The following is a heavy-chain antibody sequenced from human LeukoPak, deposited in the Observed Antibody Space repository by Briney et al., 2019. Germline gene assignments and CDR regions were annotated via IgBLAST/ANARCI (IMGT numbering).Heavy chain of an antibody. V-gene: IGHV4-39*07. CDR1: GGSISSSSYY. J-gene: IGHJ4*02. Sequence: SKTLSLTCTVSGGSISSSSYYWGWIRQPPGKGLEWIGSIYYSGSTYYNPSLKSRVTISVDTSKNQFSLKLSSVTAADTAVYYCARDLGTAAAPGYWGQGTLVTVSS. CDR2: IYYSGST. D-gene: IGHD6-13*01. CDR3: ARDLGTAAAPGY.